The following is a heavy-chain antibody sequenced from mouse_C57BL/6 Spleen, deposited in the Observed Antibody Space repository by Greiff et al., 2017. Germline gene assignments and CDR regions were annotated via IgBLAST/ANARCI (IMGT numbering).Heavy chain of an antibody. V-gene: IGHV1-69*01. CDR3: ARWRALPLDAMDY. Sequence: QVQLQQPGAELVMPGASVKLSCKASGYTFTSYWMHWVKQRPGQGLEWIGEIDPSDSYTNYNQKVKGKSTLTVDKSSSTAYMQLSSLTPEYSAVYYCARWRALPLDAMDYWGQGTSVTVSS. D-gene: IGHD2-10*01. CDR2: IDPSDSYT. J-gene: IGHJ4*01. CDR1: GYTFTSYW.